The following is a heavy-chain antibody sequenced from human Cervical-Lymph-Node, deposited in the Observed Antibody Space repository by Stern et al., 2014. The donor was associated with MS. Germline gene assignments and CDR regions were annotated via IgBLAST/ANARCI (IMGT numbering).Heavy chain of an antibody. D-gene: IGHD6-6*01. CDR3: ARGAGEAARTYYYYYGMDV. V-gene: IGHV4-34*01. CDR1: GGSFSGYY. CDR2: INHSGST. J-gene: IGHJ6*02. Sequence: QVQLQQWGAGLLKPSETLSLTYAVYGGSFSGYYWSWIRQPPGKGLEWIGEINHSGSTNYHPSLKSRFTISVDTSKNQFSLKLSSVTAADTAVYYCARGAGEAARTYYYYYGMDVWGQGTTVTVSS.